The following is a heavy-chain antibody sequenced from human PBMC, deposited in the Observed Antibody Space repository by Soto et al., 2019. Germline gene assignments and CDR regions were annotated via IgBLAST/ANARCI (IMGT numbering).Heavy chain of an antibody. CDR2: INPNSGDT. D-gene: IGHD3-22*01. CDR3: ARGPPPYDSSIYNSHYYYGLDV. J-gene: IGHJ6*02. Sequence: WASVKVSCKASGYTFSGYYMNWVRQAPGQGLEWMGWINPNSGDTNYAQNFKGRVTMTRDTSFSTAYMELSRLRSDDTAVYYCARGPPPYDSSIYNSHYYYGLDVWGQGTTVTVSS. CDR1: GYTFSGYY. V-gene: IGHV1-2*02.